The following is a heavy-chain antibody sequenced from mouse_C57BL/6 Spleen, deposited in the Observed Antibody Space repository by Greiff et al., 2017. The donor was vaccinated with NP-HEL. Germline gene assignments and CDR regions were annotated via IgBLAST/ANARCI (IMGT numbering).Heavy chain of an antibody. CDR1: GYTFTDYN. D-gene: IGHD2-5*01. CDR3: AREGDYYSNYEEFDY. J-gene: IGHJ3*01. Sequence: VQLQQSGPELVKPGASVKMSCKASGYTFTDYNMHWVKQSPGKSLEWIGYINPNNGGTSYNQKFKGKATLTVNKSSSTAYMELRSLTSEDSAVYYCAREGDYYSNYEEFDYWGQGTLVTVSS. CDR2: INPNNGGT. V-gene: IGHV1-22*01.